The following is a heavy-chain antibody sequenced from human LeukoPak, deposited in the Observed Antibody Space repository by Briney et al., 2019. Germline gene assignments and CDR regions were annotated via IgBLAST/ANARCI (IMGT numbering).Heavy chain of an antibody. CDR2: ISSTSTYI. D-gene: IGHD6-13*01. CDR3: GRQAAPDY. Sequence: GGSLRLSCAASGFTFSSYAMSWVRQAPGKGLEWVSSISSTSTYIYYADSVKGRFTISRDNAKNSLYLQMNSLRTEDTAVYYCGRQAAPDYWGQGTLVTVSS. J-gene: IGHJ4*02. CDR1: GFTFSSYA. V-gene: IGHV3-21*01.